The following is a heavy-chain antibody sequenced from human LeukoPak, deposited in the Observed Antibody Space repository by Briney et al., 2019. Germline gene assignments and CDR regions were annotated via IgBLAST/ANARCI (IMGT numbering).Heavy chain of an antibody. V-gene: IGHV2-5*02. CDR2: IDWDDDK. CDR3: AHSSINYDVWSGYYYYFDY. D-gene: IGHD3-3*01. Sequence: SGPTLVHPTQTRTLTCTFFGFSLSPSGVGVGWIRQPPGKTLEWVALIDWDDDKRYSPSLKSRPTITKDTSKNQVVLTMTNMDPVDTATYYCAHSSINYDVWSGYYYYFDYWGQGTLVTVSS. CDR1: GFSLSPSGVG. J-gene: IGHJ4*02.